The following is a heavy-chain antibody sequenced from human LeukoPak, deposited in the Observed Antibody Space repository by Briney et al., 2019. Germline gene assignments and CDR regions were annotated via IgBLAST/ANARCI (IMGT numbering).Heavy chain of an antibody. CDR1: GGSISSGDYY. CDR2: IYYSGST. CDR3: ARDIAVAGTGNWFDP. Sequence: SQTLSLTCTVSGGSISSGDYYWSWLRQPPGKGLEWTVYIYYSGSTYYNPSLKSRVTISVDTSKNQYSLKLSSVTAADTAVYYCARDIAVAGTGNWFDPWGQGTLVTVSS. J-gene: IGHJ5*02. D-gene: IGHD6-19*01. V-gene: IGHV4-30-4*08.